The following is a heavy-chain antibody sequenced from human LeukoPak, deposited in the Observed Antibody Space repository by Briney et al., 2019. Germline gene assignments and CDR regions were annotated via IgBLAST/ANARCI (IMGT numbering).Heavy chain of an antibody. CDR3: ARVRRAIAAAAGAFDI. J-gene: IGHJ3*02. D-gene: IGHD6-13*01. CDR1: GGSISSGGYY. Sequence: SQTLSLTCTVSGGSISSGGYYWGWIRQHPGKGLEWIGYIYYSGSTYYNPSLKSRVTISVDTSKNQFSLKLSSVTAADTAVYYCARVRRAIAAAAGAFDIWGQGTMVTVSS. V-gene: IGHV4-31*03. CDR2: IYYSGST.